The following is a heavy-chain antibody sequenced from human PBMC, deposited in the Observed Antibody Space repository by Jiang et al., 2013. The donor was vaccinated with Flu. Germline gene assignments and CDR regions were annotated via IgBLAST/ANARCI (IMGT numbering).Heavy chain of an antibody. D-gene: IGHD4-23*01. J-gene: IGHJ2*01. CDR3: ARPQEGDGGNSDWYFDL. V-gene: IGHV1-18*01. CDR1: GYTFTSYG. CDR2: ISAYNGNT. Sequence: SGAEVKKPGASVKVSCKASGYTFTSYGISWVRQAPGQGLEWMGWISAYNGNTNYAQKLQGRVTMTTDTSTSTAYMELRSLRSDDTAVYYCARPQEGDGGNSDWYFDLWGRGTLVTVSS.